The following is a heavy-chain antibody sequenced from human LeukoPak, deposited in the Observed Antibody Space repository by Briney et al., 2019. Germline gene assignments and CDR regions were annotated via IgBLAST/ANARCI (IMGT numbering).Heavy chain of an antibody. D-gene: IGHD2-15*01. J-gene: IGHJ4*02. CDR3: AKNTHPYCSGGSCYSTFDY. V-gene: IGHV3-23*01. CDR2: ISGSGGST. CDR1: GFTFSSYA. Sequence: GGSLRLSCAASGFTFSSYAMSWVRQAPGKGLEWVSAISGSGGSTYYADSVKGRFTISRDNSKNTLYLQMNSLRAEDTAVYYCAKNTHPYCSGGSCYSTFDYWGQGTLVTVSS.